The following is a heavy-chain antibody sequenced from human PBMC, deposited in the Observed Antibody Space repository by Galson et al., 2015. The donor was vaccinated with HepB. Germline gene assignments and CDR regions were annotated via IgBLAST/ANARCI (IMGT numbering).Heavy chain of an antibody. CDR3: ARGVGYCSGGSCRAEYFRL. J-gene: IGHJ1*01. V-gene: IGHV4-59*01. CDR1: GGSISSYY. CDR2: IYYSGST. D-gene: IGHD2-15*01. Sequence: LSLTCTVSGGSISSYYWSWIRQPPGKGLEWVGYIYYSGSTNYNPSLKSRVTISVDTSKNQLSLKLSSLTAADTAVYYCARGVGYCSGGSCRAEYFRLWGQGTLVTVSS.